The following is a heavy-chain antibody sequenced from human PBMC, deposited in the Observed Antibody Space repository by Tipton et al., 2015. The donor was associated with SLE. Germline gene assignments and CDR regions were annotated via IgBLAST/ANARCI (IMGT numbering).Heavy chain of an antibody. CDR2: ISWNSGSI. V-gene: IGHV3-9*01. CDR1: GFTFSSYA. D-gene: IGHD2-15*01. CDR3: AKKGGRGYCSGGSCYFDWYFDL. Sequence: SLRLSCAASGFTFSSYAMSWVRQAPGKGLEWVSGISWNSGSIGYADSVKGRFTISRDNAKNSLYLQMNSLRAEDTALYYCAKKGGRGYCSGGSCYFDWYFDLWGRGTLVTVSS. J-gene: IGHJ2*01.